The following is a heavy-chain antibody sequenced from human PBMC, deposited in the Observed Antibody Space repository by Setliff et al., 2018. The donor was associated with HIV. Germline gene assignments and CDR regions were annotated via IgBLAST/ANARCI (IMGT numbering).Heavy chain of an antibody. CDR1: GLTFRDYT. V-gene: IGHV3-49*04. Sequence: GGSLRLSCSTSGLTFRDYTMTWVRQAPGKGLEWVGLIRGRAYGGTADYATSGRGRATMSRDDSKSIAYLQIDNLKTEDTAVYYCARGSGRLEYWGQGTLVTVSS. D-gene: IGHD1-26*01. J-gene: IGHJ4*02. CDR2: IRGRAYGGTA. CDR3: ARGSGRLEY.